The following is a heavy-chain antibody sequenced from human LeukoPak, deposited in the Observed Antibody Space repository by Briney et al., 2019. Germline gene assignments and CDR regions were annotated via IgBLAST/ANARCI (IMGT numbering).Heavy chain of an antibody. CDR3: ARTYSIGWSTGVFDI. Sequence: SETLSLTCTVSGGSISSYYWSWIRQPPGKGLEWIGYIYYSGSTNYNPSLKSRVTISVDTSKNQFSLKLSSVTAADTAVYYCARTYSIGWSTGVFDIWGQGTMVTVSS. D-gene: IGHD6-19*01. J-gene: IGHJ3*02. CDR2: IYYSGST. V-gene: IGHV4-59*08. CDR1: GGSISSYY.